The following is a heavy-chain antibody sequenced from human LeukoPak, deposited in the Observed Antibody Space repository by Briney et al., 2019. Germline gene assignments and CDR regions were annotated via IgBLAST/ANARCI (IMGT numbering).Heavy chain of an antibody. CDR3: ARDSRY. CDR2: IYHSGST. Sequence: SETLSLTCTVFGYSISSGYYWGWIRQPPGKGLEWIGSIYHSGSTYYNPSLKSRVTISVDTSKNQFSLKLSSVTAADTAVYYCARDSRYWGQGTLVTVSS. V-gene: IGHV4-38-2*02. J-gene: IGHJ4*02. CDR1: GYSISSGYY.